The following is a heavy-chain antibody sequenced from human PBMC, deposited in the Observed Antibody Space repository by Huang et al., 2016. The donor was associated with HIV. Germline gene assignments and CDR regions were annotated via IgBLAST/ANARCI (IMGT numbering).Heavy chain of an antibody. V-gene: IGHV4-34*02. CDR1: GGSLSDYY. CDR2: GNHRGVS. D-gene: IGHD3-3*01. J-gene: IGHJ4*02. CDR3: ARRRRTETNSDSTWSYFDS. Sequence: QVQLQQWGAGLLKPSGVLSLKCAVYGGSLSDYYWTWIRQSPGKGLDGIGEGNHRGVSTFNPYLRSRVTMSVDMSKNQFSLNLTSLNVADTAVYYCARRRRTETNSDSTWSYFDSWGQGTLVIVSS.